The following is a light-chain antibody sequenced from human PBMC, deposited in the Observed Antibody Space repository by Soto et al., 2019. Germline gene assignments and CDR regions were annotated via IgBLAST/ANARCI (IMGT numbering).Light chain of an antibody. CDR2: EDN. CDR3: QSYDTSNHVV. V-gene: IGLV6-57*04. CDR1: SGSIASNY. Sequence: NFMLTQPHSVLESPGKTVTISCTRSSGSIASNYVQWYQQRPGSAPTIVIYEDNQRPSGVPDRFSGSIDSSSNSASLTISGLKTEDEADYYCQSYDTSNHVVFGGGTKLTVL. J-gene: IGLJ2*01.